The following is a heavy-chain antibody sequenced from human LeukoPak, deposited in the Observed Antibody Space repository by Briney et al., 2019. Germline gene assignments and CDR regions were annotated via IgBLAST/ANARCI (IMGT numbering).Heavy chain of an antibody. V-gene: IGHV4-38-2*02. J-gene: IGHJ3*02. D-gene: IGHD1-14*01. CDR1: DYSISSGYY. CDR3: ARDRASGRAFDI. CDR2: IYYSGNT. Sequence: SETLSLTCTVSDYSISSGYYWGWIRQPPGKGLSWTGSIYYSGNTYYNPSLKSRVSMSVDTSKNQFSLKLSSVTAADTAVYYCARDRASGRAFDIWGQGTTVTVSS.